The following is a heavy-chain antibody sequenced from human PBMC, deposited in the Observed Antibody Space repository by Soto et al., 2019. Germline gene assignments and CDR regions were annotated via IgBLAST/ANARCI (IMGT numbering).Heavy chain of an antibody. D-gene: IGHD6-13*01. CDR1: GGSISSGDYY. CDR3: ARQSSGYSSSWSELYYFDY. V-gene: IGHV4-30-4*01. CDR2: IYYSGST. Sequence: SETLSLTCTVSGGSISSGDYYWSWIRQPPGKGLEWIGYIYYSGSTYYNPSLKSRVTISVDTSKNQFSLKLSSVTAADTAVYYCARQSSGYSSSWSELYYFDYWGQGTLVTVSS. J-gene: IGHJ4*02.